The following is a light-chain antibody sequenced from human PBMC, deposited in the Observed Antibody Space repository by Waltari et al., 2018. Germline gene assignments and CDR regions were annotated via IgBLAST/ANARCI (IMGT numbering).Light chain of an antibody. J-gene: IGLJ3*02. CDR3: SSFSSRGTLVV. CDR2: EVT. Sequence: QSALTQHASVSAPPGPSITIPCTGTSSDVGGYHPVPWYQQPPGKAPQPILYEVTNRPSGVSDRFSASKSGNTASLAISGLQGEDEADYYCSSFSSRGTLVVFGGGTKLTVL. CDR1: SSDVGGYHP. V-gene: IGLV2-14*01.